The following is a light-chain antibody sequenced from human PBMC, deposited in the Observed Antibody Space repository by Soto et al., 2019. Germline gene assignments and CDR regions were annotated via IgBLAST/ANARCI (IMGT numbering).Light chain of an antibody. CDR3: SSYAGNNNLYV. Sequence: QSVLTQPPSASGSPGRSVTISCTGTSSDIGVYNYVSWYQQHPAKAPKLMIYEVSKRPSGVPDRFSGSKSGNTASLTVSGLQAEDEADYYCSSYAGNNNLYVFGTGTKVTVL. CDR2: EVS. J-gene: IGLJ1*01. CDR1: SSDIGVYNY. V-gene: IGLV2-8*01.